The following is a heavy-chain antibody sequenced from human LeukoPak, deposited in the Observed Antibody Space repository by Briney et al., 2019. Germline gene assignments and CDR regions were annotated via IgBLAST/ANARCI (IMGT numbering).Heavy chain of an antibody. CDR1: GYTFTSYG. CDR2: ISAYNGNT. Sequence: ASVKVSCKASGYTFTSYGISWVRQAPGQGLEWMGWISAYNGNTNCARKLQGRVTMTTDTSTSTAYMELRSLRSDDTAVYYCARDSAAAGINWFDPWGQGTLVTVSS. D-gene: IGHD6-13*01. V-gene: IGHV1-18*01. CDR3: ARDSAAAGINWFDP. J-gene: IGHJ5*02.